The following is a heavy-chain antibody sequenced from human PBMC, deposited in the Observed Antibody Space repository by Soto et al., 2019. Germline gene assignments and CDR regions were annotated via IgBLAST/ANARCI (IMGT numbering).Heavy chain of an antibody. V-gene: IGHV3-7*03. Sequence: GGSLRLSCAASGFTFSSYWMSWVRQAPGKGLEWVANIKQDGREKYDMDSEKGRFTISRDNAKNSLYLQMNSLRAEYTAVYYCARGGTTVTTHFDYWGQGTLVTVSS. CDR1: GFTFSSYW. CDR3: ARGGTTVTTHFDY. CDR2: IKQDGREK. D-gene: IGHD4-17*01. J-gene: IGHJ4*02.